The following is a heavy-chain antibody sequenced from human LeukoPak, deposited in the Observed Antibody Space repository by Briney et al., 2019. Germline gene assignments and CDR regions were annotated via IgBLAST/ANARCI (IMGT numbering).Heavy chain of an antibody. CDR3: ARDIGHCSGGSCQIWTTVTSQSRDYFDY. CDR2: INHSGRT. CDR1: GGSFSSYY. J-gene: IGHJ4*02. D-gene: IGHD2-15*01. Sequence: PSETLSLTCAVYGGSFSSYYWSWIRQPPGKGLEWIGEINHSGRTNYNPSLKSRVTISLDTSKNQFSLKLSSATAADTAVYYCARDIGHCSGGSCQIWTTVTSQSRDYFDYWGQGTLVTVSS. V-gene: IGHV4-34*01.